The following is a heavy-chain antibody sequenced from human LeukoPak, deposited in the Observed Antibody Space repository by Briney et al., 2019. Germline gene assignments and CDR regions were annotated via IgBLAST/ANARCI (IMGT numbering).Heavy chain of an antibody. J-gene: IGHJ6*02. V-gene: IGHV3-7*01. CDR3: ARAGSGSYYYYYGMDV. D-gene: IGHD1-26*01. Sequence: PGGSLCLSCAASGFTFNNYWLSWVRQPPGMGLEWVANIKQDGSEKYYVDSVKGRFTISRDNAKNSLYLQMNSLRAEDTAVYYCARAGSGSYYYYYGMDVWGQGTTVTVSS. CDR1: GFTFNNYW. CDR2: IKQDGSEK.